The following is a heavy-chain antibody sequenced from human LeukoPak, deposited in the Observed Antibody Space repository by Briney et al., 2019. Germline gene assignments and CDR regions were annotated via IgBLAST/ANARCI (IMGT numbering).Heavy chain of an antibody. J-gene: IGHJ4*02. CDR2: ISSSGSTI. D-gene: IGHD2-21*01. Sequence: GGSLRLSCAASGFTFSSYEMNWVRQAPGKGLEWVSYISSSGSTIYYADSVKGRFTISRDNAKNSLYLQMNSLRAEDTAVYYCAREGIFHWVDYWGQGTLVTVSS. CDR1: GFTFSSYE. V-gene: IGHV3-48*03. CDR3: AREGIFHWVDY.